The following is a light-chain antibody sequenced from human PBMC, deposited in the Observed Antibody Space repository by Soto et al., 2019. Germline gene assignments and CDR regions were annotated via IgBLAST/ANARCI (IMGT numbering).Light chain of an antibody. J-gene: IGLJ1*01. CDR1: SSDVGGYNY. CDR2: DVS. CDR3: CSYGGSNTLYV. V-gene: IGLV2-11*01. Sequence: QSVLTQPRSVSGSPGQSVTISCTGTSSDVGGYNYVSWYQQYPGKVPKLMIYDVSKRPSGVPDRFSGSKSGNSASLTISGLQAEDEADYYCCSYGGSNTLYVFGTGTKVT.